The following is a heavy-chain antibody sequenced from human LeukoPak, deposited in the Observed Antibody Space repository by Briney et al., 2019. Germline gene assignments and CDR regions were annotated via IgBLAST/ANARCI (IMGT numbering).Heavy chain of an antibody. Sequence: GASVKVSCKASGYTFTSYGISWVRQAPGQGLEWMGWISAYNGNTNYAQKLQGRVTMTTDTSTSTAYMELRSLRSDDTAVYYCAREPSSSWYGGFDYWGQGTLVTVSS. J-gene: IGHJ4*02. CDR2: ISAYNGNT. CDR1: GYTFTSYG. D-gene: IGHD6-13*01. V-gene: IGHV1-18*01. CDR3: AREPSSSWYGGFDY.